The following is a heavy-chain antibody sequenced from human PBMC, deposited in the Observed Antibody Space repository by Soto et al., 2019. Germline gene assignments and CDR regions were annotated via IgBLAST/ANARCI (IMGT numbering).Heavy chain of an antibody. Sequence: GGSLRLSCAASRFTYSSYAMSWVRQSPGMGLEWVSNISASGGISYYADSVEGRFTISRDNSKNTLYLKMNSLRAEDTAVYYCAIFEGRWLRPAQLNYWGQGTLVTVSS. V-gene: IGHV3-23*01. CDR3: AIFEGRWLRPAQLNY. CDR1: RFTYSSYA. D-gene: IGHD5-12*01. CDR2: ISASGGIS. J-gene: IGHJ4*02.